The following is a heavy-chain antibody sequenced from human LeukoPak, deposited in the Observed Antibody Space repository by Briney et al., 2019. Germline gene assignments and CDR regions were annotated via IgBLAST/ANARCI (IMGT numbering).Heavy chain of an antibody. Sequence: ASVKVSCKASGYTFTGYYMHWVRQAPGQGLEWMGWINPNSGGTKYAQKFQGRVTMTRDTSISTAYMELRNLRSDDTAVYYCARVIGVLWLVDYWGQGTLVIVSS. CDR1: GYTFTGYY. CDR2: INPNSGGT. CDR3: ARVIGVLWLVDY. D-gene: IGHD6-19*01. J-gene: IGHJ4*02. V-gene: IGHV1-2*02.